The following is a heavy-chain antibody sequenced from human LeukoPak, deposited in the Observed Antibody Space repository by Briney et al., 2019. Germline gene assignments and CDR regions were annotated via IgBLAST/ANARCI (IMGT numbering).Heavy chain of an antibody. Sequence: ASVKVSCKVSGYTLTELSMHWVRQAPGKGLEWMGGFDPEDGETIYAQKFQGRVTMTEDTSTDTAYMELSSLRSEDTAVYYCATPSGSYYAFDIWGQGTMVTVSS. CDR2: FDPEDGET. J-gene: IGHJ3*02. CDR3: ATPSGSYYAFDI. CDR1: GYTLTELS. D-gene: IGHD1-26*01. V-gene: IGHV1-24*01.